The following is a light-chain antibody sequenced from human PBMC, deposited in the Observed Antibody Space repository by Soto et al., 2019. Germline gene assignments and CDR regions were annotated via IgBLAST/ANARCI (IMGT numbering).Light chain of an antibody. J-gene: IGLJ3*02. CDR2: DVS. Sequence: QSALTQPRSVSGSPGQSVTISCTGTSSDVGGYNYVSWYQQHPGKAPKLMLYDVSKRPSGVPDRFSGSKSGNTASLTISGLQAEDEAVYYCYSYAGSYTWVFGGGTKLTVL. V-gene: IGLV2-11*01. CDR1: SSDVGGYNY. CDR3: YSYAGSYTWV.